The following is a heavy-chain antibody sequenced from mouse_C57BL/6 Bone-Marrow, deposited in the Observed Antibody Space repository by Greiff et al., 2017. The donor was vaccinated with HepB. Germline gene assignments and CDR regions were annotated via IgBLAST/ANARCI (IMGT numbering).Heavy chain of an antibody. CDR3: ARDPNWDYAMDY. CDR2: IDPSDSYT. V-gene: IGHV1-50*01. Sequence: VQLQQPGAELVKPGASVKLSCKASGYTFTSYWMQWVKQRPGQGLEWIGEIDPSDSYTNYNQKFKGKATLTVDTSSSTAYMQLSSLTSEDSAVYYCARDPNWDYAMDYWGQGTSVTVSS. CDR1: GYTFTSYW. D-gene: IGHD4-1*01. J-gene: IGHJ4*01.